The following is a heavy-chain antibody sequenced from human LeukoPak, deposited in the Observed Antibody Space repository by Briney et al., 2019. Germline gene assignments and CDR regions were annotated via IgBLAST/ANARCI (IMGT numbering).Heavy chain of an antibody. V-gene: IGHV3-21*01. J-gene: IGHJ3*02. CDR3: ARVFQGVEDAFDI. CDR2: ISSSSSYI. D-gene: IGHD3-3*01. CDR1: GFTFSSYS. Sequence: GGSLRLSCAASGFTFSSYSMNWVRQAPGKGLEWVSSISSSSSYIYYADSVKGRFTISRDNAKNSLSLQMNSLAVEDTAIYYCARVFQGVEDAFDIWGQGTMVTVSS.